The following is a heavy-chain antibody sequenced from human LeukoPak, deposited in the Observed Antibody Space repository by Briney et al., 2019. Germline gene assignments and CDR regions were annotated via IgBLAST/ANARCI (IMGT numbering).Heavy chain of an antibody. Sequence: GGSLRLSCAASGFTFSSYGMHWVRQAPGKGLEWVAFIRYAGSNKYYADSVKGRFTISRDNSKNTLYLQMNSLRAEDTAVYYCAKWGGYSSGWYSFRGAFDIWGQGTMVTVSS. D-gene: IGHD6-19*01. V-gene: IGHV3-30*02. CDR1: GFTFSSYG. J-gene: IGHJ3*02. CDR2: IRYAGSNK. CDR3: AKWGGYSSGWYSFRGAFDI.